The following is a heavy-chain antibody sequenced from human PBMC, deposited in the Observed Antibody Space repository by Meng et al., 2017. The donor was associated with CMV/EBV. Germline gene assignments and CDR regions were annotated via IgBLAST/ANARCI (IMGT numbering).Heavy chain of an antibody. J-gene: IGHJ5*02. CDR1: GFTFSSYS. CDR2: ISSSSSYI. Sequence: GESLKISCAASGFTFSSYSMNWVRQAPGKGLERVSSISSSSSYIYYADSVKGRFTISRDNAKNSLYLQMNSLRAEDTAVYYCARWDIVPAATWGQGTLVTVSS. CDR3: ARWDIVPAAT. D-gene: IGHD2-2*01. V-gene: IGHV3-21*01.